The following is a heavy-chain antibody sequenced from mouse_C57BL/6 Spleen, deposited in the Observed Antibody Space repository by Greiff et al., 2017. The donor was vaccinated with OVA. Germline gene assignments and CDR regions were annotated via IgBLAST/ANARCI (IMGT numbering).Heavy chain of an antibody. V-gene: IGHV5-17*01. D-gene: IGHD1-1*01. CDR1: GFTFSDYG. CDR3: ARNYYGSKYFDV. CDR2: ISSGSSTI. Sequence: EVHLVESGGGLVKPGGSLKLSCAASGFTFSDYGMHWVRQAPEKGLEWVAYISSGSSTIYYADTVKGRFTISRDNAKNTLFLQMTSLRPEDTAMYYCARNYYGSKYFDVWGTGTTVTVSS. J-gene: IGHJ1*03.